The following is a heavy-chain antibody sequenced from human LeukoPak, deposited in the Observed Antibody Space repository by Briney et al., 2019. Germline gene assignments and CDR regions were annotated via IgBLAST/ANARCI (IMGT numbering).Heavy chain of an antibody. D-gene: IGHD2-15*01. V-gene: IGHV5-51*01. CDR3: AISLRYCSGGSCYRTGHWFDP. Sequence: GESLKISCKGSGYSFNSYWIGWVRPMPGKGLEWMGIIYPGDSNTRYNPTFQGQVTISADKSISTAYLQWSSLKASDTAMYYCAISLRYCSGGSCYRTGHWFDPWGQGTLVTVSS. J-gene: IGHJ5*02. CDR1: GYSFNSYW. CDR2: IYPGDSNT.